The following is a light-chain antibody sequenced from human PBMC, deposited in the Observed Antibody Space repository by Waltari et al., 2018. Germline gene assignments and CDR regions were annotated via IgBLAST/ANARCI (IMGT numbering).Light chain of an antibody. V-gene: IGKV3-15*01. J-gene: IGKJ4*01. CDR2: GAS. CDR3: QQYNNWPPLT. CDR1: QSVSSN. Sequence: EIVMTQSPATLSVSPGERATLSCRASQSVSSNLAWYQQKPGQAPRLLSYGASTRATGIPARFSGSGSGTEFTLTINSMQSEDFAVYYCQQYNNWPPLTFGGGTKVEIK.